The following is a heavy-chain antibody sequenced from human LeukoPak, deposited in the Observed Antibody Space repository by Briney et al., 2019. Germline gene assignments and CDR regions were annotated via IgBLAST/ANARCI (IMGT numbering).Heavy chain of an antibody. V-gene: IGHV3-23*01. CDR2: ISGSGGST. CDR1: GFTFSSYA. Sequence: PGGSLRLSCAASGFTFSSYAMSWVRQAPGKGLEWVSAISGSGGSTYYADSVKGRFTISRDNSKNTLYLQMNSLRAEDTAVYYCAKVWGLYGSGSYYNDHHMDVWGKGTTVTVSS. J-gene: IGHJ6*03. CDR3: AKVWGLYGSGSYYNDHHMDV. D-gene: IGHD3-10*01.